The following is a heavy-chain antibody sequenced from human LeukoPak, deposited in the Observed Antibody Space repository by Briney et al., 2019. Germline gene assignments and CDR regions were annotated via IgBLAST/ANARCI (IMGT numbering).Heavy chain of an antibody. D-gene: IGHD3-3*01. CDR3: AADYDFWSGLFH. CDR2: IGTSGSNI. Sequence: GGSLRLSCAASGFTFSSYSMNWVRQAPGKGLEWVSSIGTSGSNIYYADSVKGRFTISRDNSKNTLSLQMNSLRAEDTAVYYCAADYDFWSGLFHWGQGTLVTVSS. J-gene: IGHJ4*02. CDR1: GFTFSSYS. V-gene: IGHV3-21*04.